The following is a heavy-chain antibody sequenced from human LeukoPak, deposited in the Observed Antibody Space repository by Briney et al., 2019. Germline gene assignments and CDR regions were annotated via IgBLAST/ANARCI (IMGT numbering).Heavy chain of an antibody. CDR1: GGTFSSYA. J-gene: IGHJ4*02. V-gene: IGHV1-69*13. CDR2: IIPIFGTA. CDR3: ARDPGHGSGSYPLDY. Sequence: ASVKVSCKASGGTFSSYAISWVRQAPGQGLEWMGGIIPIFGTANYAQKFQGRVTITADESTSTAYMELSSLRSEDTAVYYCARDPGHGSGSYPLDYWGQGTLVTVSS. D-gene: IGHD3-10*01.